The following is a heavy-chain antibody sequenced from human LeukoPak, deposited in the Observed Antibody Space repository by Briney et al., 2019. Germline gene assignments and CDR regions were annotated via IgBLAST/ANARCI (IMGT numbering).Heavy chain of an antibody. V-gene: IGHV1-2*02. Sequence: ASVKVSFKASGYTFIGYYIHWVRQAPGQGLEWMGWINPNSGGTNYAQKFQGRVTMTRDTSISTAYMELSRLRSDDTAVYYCARYLGAYCGGDCYRETFDYWGQGTLVTVSS. CDR3: ARYLGAYCGGDCYRETFDY. CDR1: GYTFIGYY. J-gene: IGHJ4*02. D-gene: IGHD2-21*02. CDR2: INPNSGGT.